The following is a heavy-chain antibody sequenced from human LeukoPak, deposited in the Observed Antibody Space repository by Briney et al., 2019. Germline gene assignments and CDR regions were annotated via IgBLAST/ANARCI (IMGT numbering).Heavy chain of an antibody. D-gene: IGHD6-19*01. Sequence: AGGSLRLSCAASGFTFSSYGIHWVRQAPGKGLERVAVISSDGRITYYADSVKGRFTISRDNSKSTMYVQMNSLRTEDTAVYYCTKEGAVTGSMWFDHWGQGTLVTVSS. CDR2: ISSDGRIT. J-gene: IGHJ5*02. CDR3: TKEGAVTGSMWFDH. CDR1: GFTFSSYG. V-gene: IGHV3-30*18.